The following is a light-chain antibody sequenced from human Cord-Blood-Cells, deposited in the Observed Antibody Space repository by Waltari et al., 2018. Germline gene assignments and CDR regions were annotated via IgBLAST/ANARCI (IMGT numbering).Light chain of an antibody. V-gene: IGKV1-33*01. Sequence: DLPMTQSPSSLSASLGDRVTITCQASQDISNYLNWYQQKPGKAPKLLIYDASKLETGVPSRFSGSGSGTDFTFTISSLQPEDIATYYCQQYDNLPLTFGGGTKVEIK. CDR3: QQYDNLPLT. CDR1: QDISNY. J-gene: IGKJ4*01. CDR2: DAS.